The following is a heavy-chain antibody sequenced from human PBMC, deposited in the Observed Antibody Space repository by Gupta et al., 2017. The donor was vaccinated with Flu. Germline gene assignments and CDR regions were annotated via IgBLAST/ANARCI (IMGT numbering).Heavy chain of an antibody. J-gene: IGHJ4*02. CDR1: A. CDR3: AKDWGGRRYDFWSGFDH. Sequence: AMAVVRQAPGKGLGWVSAISASVGTTDYADAVKGRFTISRDNSKNTLYLQMNSLRVEDTAIYYCAKDWGGRRYDFWSGFDHWGQGKMVTVSS. D-gene: IGHD3-3*01. V-gene: IGHV3-23*01. CDR2: ISASVGTT.